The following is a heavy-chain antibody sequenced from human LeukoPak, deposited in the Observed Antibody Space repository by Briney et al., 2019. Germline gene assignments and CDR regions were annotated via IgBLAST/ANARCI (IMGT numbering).Heavy chain of an antibody. D-gene: IGHD1/OR15-1a*01. CDR2: INHSGST. J-gene: IGHJ4*02. CDR1: GGSFSGYY. CDR3: ARRRGGTNFDY. Sequence: PSETLSLTCAVYGGSFSGYYWSWIRQPPGKGLEWIGEINHSGSTNYNPSLKSRVTISVDTSKNQFSLKRSSVTAAETVVYYCARRRGGTNFDYWGQGTLVTVS. V-gene: IGHV4-34*01.